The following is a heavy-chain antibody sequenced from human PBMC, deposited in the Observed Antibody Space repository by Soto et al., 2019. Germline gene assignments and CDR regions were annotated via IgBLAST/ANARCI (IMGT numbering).Heavy chain of an antibody. CDR3: AREVVLTEWYFDN. CDR2: TSSDGGTK. J-gene: IGHJ4*02. CDR1: GFTFSSYS. D-gene: IGHD2-21*01. Sequence: QVQLMESGGGVVQPGGSLRLSSATSGFTFSSYSMHWFRQAPGKGLEWVAVTSSDGGTKFYADSMKGRFTVSRENSKTTLYLQMNSLRPEDTAVYYCAREVVLTEWYFDNWGQGILVTVSS. V-gene: IGHV3-30-3*01.